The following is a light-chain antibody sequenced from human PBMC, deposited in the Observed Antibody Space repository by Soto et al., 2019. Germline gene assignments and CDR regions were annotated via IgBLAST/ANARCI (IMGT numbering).Light chain of an antibody. Sequence: DIQMTQSPSSLSASVGDRVTITCRASQSISSYLNWYQQKPRKAPKRLIYAASSLQSGVPSRFSGSGSATDFTLTISSLQPEDFATYYCHQSYSTPRWTFGQGTKVEIK. CDR1: QSISSY. CDR2: AAS. V-gene: IGKV1-39*01. CDR3: HQSYSTPRWT. J-gene: IGKJ1*01.